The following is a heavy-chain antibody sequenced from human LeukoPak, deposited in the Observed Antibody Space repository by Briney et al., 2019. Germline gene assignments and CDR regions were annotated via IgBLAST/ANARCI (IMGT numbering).Heavy chain of an antibody. CDR1: GGSISSINNY. V-gene: IGHV4-39*07. CDR3: ARIKRAYCGGDCYSDWYFDL. J-gene: IGHJ2*01. CDR2: IYYSGST. D-gene: IGHD2-21*02. Sequence: SETLSLTCSVSGGSISSINNYWGWIRQPPGKGLEWIGSIYYSGSTYYNPSLKSRVTISVDTSKNQFSLKLSSVTAADTAVYYCARIKRAYCGGDCYSDWYFDLWAVAPWSLSPQ.